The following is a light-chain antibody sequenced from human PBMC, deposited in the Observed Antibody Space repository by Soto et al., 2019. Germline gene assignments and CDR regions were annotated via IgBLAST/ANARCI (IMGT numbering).Light chain of an antibody. CDR1: QSVSSS. CDR2: GAS. CDR3: QQYNNWWT. Sequence: EIVMTQSPATLSVSPGERATLSCRASQSVSSSLAWYQKKPGQAPRLLIYGASTMAPGIPDRFSGSGSGTEFTLTISSLQSEDFALYYCQQYNNWWTFGQGTRVEIK. J-gene: IGKJ1*01. V-gene: IGKV3-15*01.